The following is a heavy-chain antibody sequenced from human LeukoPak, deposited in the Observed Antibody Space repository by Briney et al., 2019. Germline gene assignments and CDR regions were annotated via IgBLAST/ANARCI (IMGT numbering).Heavy chain of an antibody. Sequence: KASETLSLTCTVSGGSISSGDYYWSWIRQPPGKGLEWIGYIYYSGSTYYNPSLKSRVTISVDTSKNQFSLKLSSVTAADTAVYYCARDNFILGYCSGGSCYSGRAFDIWRQGTMVTVSS. J-gene: IGHJ3*02. D-gene: IGHD2-15*01. CDR1: GGSISSGDYY. CDR2: IYYSGST. V-gene: IGHV4-30-4*08. CDR3: ARDNFILGYCSGGSCYSGRAFDI.